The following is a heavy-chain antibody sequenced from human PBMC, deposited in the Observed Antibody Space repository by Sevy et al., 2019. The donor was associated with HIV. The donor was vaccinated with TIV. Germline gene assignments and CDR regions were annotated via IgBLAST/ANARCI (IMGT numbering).Heavy chain of an antibody. D-gene: IGHD2-15*01. J-gene: IGHJ6*02. V-gene: IGHV1-58*02. CDR1: GFTFTSSA. Sequence: ASVKVSCKASGFTFTSSAMQWVRQARGQRLEWIGWIVVGSGNTNYAQKFQERVTITRDMSTSTAYMELSSLRSEDTAVYYWAAVGCSGGSCYAGSYYYYGMDVWGQGTTVTVSS. CDR3: AAVGCSGGSCYAGSYYYYGMDV. CDR2: IVVGSGNT.